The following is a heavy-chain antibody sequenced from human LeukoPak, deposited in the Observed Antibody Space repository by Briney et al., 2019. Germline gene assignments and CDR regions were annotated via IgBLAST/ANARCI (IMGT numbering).Heavy chain of an antibody. D-gene: IGHD3-10*01. J-gene: IGHJ5*02. CDR1: GGTFLSHT. Sequence: SVKVSCKTSGGTFLSHTFSWVRQVPGKGLEWMGKITPVTETANYAQTFQGRVSIYADKSTTTVYMDLSGLRPDDTAVYYCARVNLRGSNYNWFDPWGQGTRVTVSS. CDR3: ARVNLRGSNYNWFDP. CDR2: ITPVTETA. V-gene: IGHV1-69*08.